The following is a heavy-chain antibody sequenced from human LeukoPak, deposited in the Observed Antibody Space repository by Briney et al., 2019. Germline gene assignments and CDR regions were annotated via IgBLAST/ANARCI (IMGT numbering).Heavy chain of an antibody. V-gene: IGHV4-59*12. J-gene: IGHJ4*02. CDR2: IYYSGST. Sequence: SETLSLTCTVSGGSISSYYWSWIRQPPGKGLEWIGYIYYSGSTNYNPSLKSRVTISRDTSKNEFSLILSSLTAADTAVYYCARDSPPAYCTSGSCYFDSWGQGTLVTVSS. D-gene: IGHD2-8*01. CDR1: GGSISSYY. CDR3: ARDSPPAYCTSGSCYFDS.